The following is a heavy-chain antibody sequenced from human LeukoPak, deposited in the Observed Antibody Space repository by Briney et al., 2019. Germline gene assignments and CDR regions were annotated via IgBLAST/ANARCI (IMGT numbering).Heavy chain of an antibody. Sequence: GASVTVSCKASGYTFTSYGISWVRQAPGQGLEWMGWISAYNGNTNYAQKLQGRVTMTTDTSTSTAYMELSSLRSEDTAVYYCAREGSQEVFDYWGQGTLVTVSS. D-gene: IGHD3-10*01. CDR3: AREGSQEVFDY. CDR1: GYTFTSYG. V-gene: IGHV1-18*01. CDR2: ISAYNGNT. J-gene: IGHJ4*02.